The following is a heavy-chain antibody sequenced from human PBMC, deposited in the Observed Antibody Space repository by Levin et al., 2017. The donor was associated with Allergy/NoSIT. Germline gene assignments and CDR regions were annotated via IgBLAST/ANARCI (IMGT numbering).Heavy chain of an antibody. CDR3: ARPLWFGVDAFDI. J-gene: IGHJ3*02. CDR1: GFTFSSYS. D-gene: IGHD3-10*01. V-gene: IGHV3-48*01. Sequence: PSETLSLTCAASGFTFSSYSMNWVRQAPGKGLEWVSYISSSSSTIYYADSVKGRFTISRDNAKNSLYLQMNSLRAEDTAVYYCARPLWFGVDAFDIWGQGTMVTVSS. CDR2: ISSSSSTI.